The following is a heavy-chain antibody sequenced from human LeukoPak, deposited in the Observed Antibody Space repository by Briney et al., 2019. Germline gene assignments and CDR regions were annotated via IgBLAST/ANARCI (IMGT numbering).Heavy chain of an antibody. CDR1: GGSISSGSYY. J-gene: IGHJ4*02. Sequence: SQTLSLTCTVSGGSISSGSYYWSWIRQPAGKGLEWIGRIYTSGSTNYNPSLKSRVTISVDTSKNQFSLKLSSVTAADTAVYYCARGYGSGYDLYYFDYWGQGTLVTVSS. CDR3: ARGYGSGYDLYYFDY. CDR2: IYTSGST. V-gene: IGHV4-61*02. D-gene: IGHD5-12*01.